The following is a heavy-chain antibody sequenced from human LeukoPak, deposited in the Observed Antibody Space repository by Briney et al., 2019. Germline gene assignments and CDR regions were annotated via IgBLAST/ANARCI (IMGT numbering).Heavy chain of an antibody. CDR2: SNAGNGNT. CDR1: GYTFTSYA. Sequence: ASVKVSCKASGYTFTSYAMHWARQAPGQRLEWMGWSNAGNGNTKYSQEFQGRVTITRDTSASTAYMELSSLRSEDMAVYYCARSSSWYEPLDYWGQGTLVTVSS. J-gene: IGHJ4*02. CDR3: ARSSSWYEPLDY. V-gene: IGHV1-3*02. D-gene: IGHD6-13*01.